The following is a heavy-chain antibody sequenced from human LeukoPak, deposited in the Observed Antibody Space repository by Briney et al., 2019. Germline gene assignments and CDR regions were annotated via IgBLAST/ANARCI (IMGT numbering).Heavy chain of an antibody. CDR3: ARDSTYYYDSSGYPPDH. D-gene: IGHD3-22*01. J-gene: IGHJ4*02. CDR2: ISSSGSTI. V-gene: IGHV3-48*03. CDR1: GFTFSSYE. Sequence: PGGSLRLSCAASGFTFSSYEMNWVRQAPGKGLEWVSYISSSGSTIYYADSVKGRFTISRDNAKNSLYLQMNSLRAEDTAVYYCARDSTYYYDSSGYPPDHWGQGTLVTVSS.